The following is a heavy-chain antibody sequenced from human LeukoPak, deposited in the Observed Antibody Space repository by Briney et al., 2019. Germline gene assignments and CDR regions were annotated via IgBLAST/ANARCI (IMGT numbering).Heavy chain of an antibody. D-gene: IGHD4-17*01. Sequence: GGSLKLSCAASGFTFSDYYMSWIRQAPGKGLERVSYISSSGSTIYYADSVKGRFTISRDNAKNSLYLQMNSLRAEDTAVYYCASSPNATSFDYGDYDREYYYYGMDVWGQGTTVTVSS. V-gene: IGHV3-11*04. CDR3: ASSPNATSFDYGDYDREYYYYGMDV. CDR1: GFTFSDYY. CDR2: ISSSGSTI. J-gene: IGHJ6*02.